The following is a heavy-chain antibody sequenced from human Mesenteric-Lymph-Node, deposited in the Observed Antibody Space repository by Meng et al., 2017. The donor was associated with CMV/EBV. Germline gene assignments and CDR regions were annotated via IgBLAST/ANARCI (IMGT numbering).Heavy chain of an antibody. CDR1: GGTFSSYA. CDR2: MNPNSGDT. D-gene: IGHD2-15*01. J-gene: IGHJ4*02. Sequence: ASVKVSCKASGGTFSSYAISWVRQAPGQGLEWMGWMNPNSGDTGYAQKFQGRITITRDTSISTAYMELSSLRSEDTAVYYCARGLGDLLDWGQGTLVTVSS. CDR3: ARGLGDLLD. V-gene: IGHV1-8*03.